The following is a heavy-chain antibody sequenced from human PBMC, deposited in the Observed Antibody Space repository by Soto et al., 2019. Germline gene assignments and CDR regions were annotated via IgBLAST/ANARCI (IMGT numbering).Heavy chain of an antibody. V-gene: IGHV6-1*01. CDR1: GDSVSSYSAA. CDR3: VRDRHSSSGWFDP. CDR2: TYYRSRFFS. J-gene: IGHJ5*02. Sequence: SQTLSLTWAISGDSVSSYSAAWNWIRQSPSGGLEWLGRTYYRSRFFSDYAESVKSRIIINPDTSKNQFSLQLKSVTPEDTAVYYCVRDRHSSSGWFDPWGQGTPVTVSS. D-gene: IGHD3-10*01.